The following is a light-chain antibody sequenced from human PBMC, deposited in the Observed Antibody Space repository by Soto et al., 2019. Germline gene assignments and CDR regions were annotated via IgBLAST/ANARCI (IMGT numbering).Light chain of an antibody. CDR2: SDT. Sequence: SYELTQPPSVSVAPGKTASISCVGNDIGSKGVHWYKQKPGQAPVLVIYSDTDLPPVIPERFSGSNSANLATLTISRVEAGDEADYYCQVWDSGSAHVVFGGGTKVTVL. CDR1: DIGSKG. V-gene: IGLV3-21*01. J-gene: IGLJ2*01. CDR3: QVWDSGSAHVV.